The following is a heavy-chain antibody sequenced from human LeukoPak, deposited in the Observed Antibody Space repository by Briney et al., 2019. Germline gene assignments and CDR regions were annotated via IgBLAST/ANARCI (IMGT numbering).Heavy chain of an antibody. CDR1: GASISSGSYY. D-gene: IGHD3-3*01. CDR3: ARAPKRPSPPDYDFWSGYLRWAFDI. V-gene: IGHV4-61*02. J-gene: IGHJ3*02. Sequence: SETLSLTCTVSGASISSGSYYWSWIRQPAGKGLEWIGRIYTSGSTNYNPSLKSRVTISVDTSKNQFSLKLSSVTAADTAVYYCARAPKRPSPPDYDFWSGYLRWAFDIWGQGTMVTVSS. CDR2: IYTSGST.